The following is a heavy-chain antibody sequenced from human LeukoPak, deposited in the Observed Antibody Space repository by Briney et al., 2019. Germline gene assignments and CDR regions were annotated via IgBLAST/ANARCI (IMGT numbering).Heavy chain of an antibody. CDR1: GFTFSSYS. Sequence: GGSLRLSCAASGFTFSSYSMNWVRQAPGKGLEWVSSISSSSSYIYYADSVKGRFTISRDNAKNSLYLQMNSLRAKDTAVYYCARDPLSGYDAFDIWGQGTMVTVSS. CDR2: ISSSSSYI. J-gene: IGHJ3*02. V-gene: IGHV3-21*01. D-gene: IGHD5-12*01. CDR3: ARDPLSGYDAFDI.